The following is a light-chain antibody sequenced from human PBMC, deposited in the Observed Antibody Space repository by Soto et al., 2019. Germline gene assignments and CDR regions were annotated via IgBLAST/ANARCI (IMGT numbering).Light chain of an antibody. CDR1: QSVGNN. Sequence: EIVVTQSPATLSVSPGERATLSCRASQSVGNNFAWYQQKPGQAPRLLIFATSTRATGVPARFSGSGSGTEFTRTISSLQSEDFAVYYCQQYGDWPLTFGGGAKVE. CDR3: QQYGDWPLT. V-gene: IGKV3-15*01. CDR2: ATS. J-gene: IGKJ4*01.